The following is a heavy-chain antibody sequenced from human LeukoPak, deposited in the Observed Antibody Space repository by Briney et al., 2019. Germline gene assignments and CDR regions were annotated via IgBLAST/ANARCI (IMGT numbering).Heavy chain of an antibody. Sequence: SETLSLTCAVYGPSFSGYYWSWIRQPPGKGLEWIGEITHSGSTNNNPSLKSPVTQSIDPSKNQFLLKMSSATAADTAVYYCARGNPGYSSSWKSRYNWFDPWGQGTLVTVSS. CDR2: ITHSGST. D-gene: IGHD6-13*01. CDR1: GPSFSGYY. CDR3: ARGNPGYSSSWKSRYNWFDP. V-gene: IGHV4-34*01. J-gene: IGHJ5*02.